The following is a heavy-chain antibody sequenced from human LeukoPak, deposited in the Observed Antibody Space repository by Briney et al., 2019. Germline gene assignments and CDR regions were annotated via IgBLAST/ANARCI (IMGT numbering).Heavy chain of an antibody. D-gene: IGHD3-9*01. CDR1: GGSISSYY. CDR3: ARHGYFDWLFDAFDI. J-gene: IGHJ3*02. CDR2: IYCSGST. V-gene: IGHV4-59*08. Sequence: PSETLSLTCTVSGGSISSYYWSWIRQPPGKGLEWIGYIYCSGSTNYNPSLKSRVTISVDTSKNQFSLKLSSVTAADTAVYYCARHGYFDWLFDAFDIWGQGTMVTVSS.